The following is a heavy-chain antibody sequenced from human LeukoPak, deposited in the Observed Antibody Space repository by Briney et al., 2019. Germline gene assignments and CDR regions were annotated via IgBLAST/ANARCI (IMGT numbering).Heavy chain of an antibody. V-gene: IGHV4-59*01. CDR3: AGDRDYYDSRGAFDI. CDR1: GGSISSYY. CDR2: IYYSGST. J-gene: IGHJ3*02. D-gene: IGHD3-22*01. Sequence: SETLSLTCTVSGGSISSYYWSWIRQHPGKGLEWIGYIYYSGSTNYNPSLKSRVTISVDTSKSQFSLKLSSVTAADTAVYYCAGDRDYYDSRGAFDIWGQGTMVTVSS.